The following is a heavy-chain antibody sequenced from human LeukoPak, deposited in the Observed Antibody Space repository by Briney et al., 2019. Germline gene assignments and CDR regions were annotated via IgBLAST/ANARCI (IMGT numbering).Heavy chain of an antibody. D-gene: IGHD5-18*01. Sequence: ASVKVSCKASGYTFTNYGISWVRQAPGQGLEWMGRIIPILGIANYAQKFQGRVTITADKSTSTAYMELSSLRSEDTAVYYRAKEKEGQLWLQGDYWGQGTLVTVSS. V-gene: IGHV1-69*04. CDR2: IIPILGIA. J-gene: IGHJ4*02. CDR1: GYTFTNYG. CDR3: AKEKEGQLWLQGDY.